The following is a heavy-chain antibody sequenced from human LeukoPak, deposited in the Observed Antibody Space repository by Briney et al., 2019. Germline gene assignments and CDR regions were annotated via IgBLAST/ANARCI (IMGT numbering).Heavy chain of an antibody. V-gene: IGHV3-23*01. Sequence: GGSLRLSCAASGFIFRSYSMSWVRQAPGKGLEWVSTISKTADSESYADSVKGRFTISRDNSKNTLYLQMNSLRADDTAVYYCARPPTVTTVVFDYWGQGTLVTVSS. CDR1: GFIFRSYS. CDR2: ISKTADSE. D-gene: IGHD4-17*01. J-gene: IGHJ4*02. CDR3: ARPPTVTTVVFDY.